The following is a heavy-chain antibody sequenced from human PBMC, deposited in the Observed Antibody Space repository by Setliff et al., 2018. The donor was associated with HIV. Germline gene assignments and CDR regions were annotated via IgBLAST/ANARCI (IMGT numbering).Heavy chain of an antibody. D-gene: IGHD6-25*01. CDR1: GYTFSSYS. Sequence: ASVKVSCKASGYTFSSYSLHWVRQAPGQGLEWMGVINPHGGSTNYAQKFQGRVTMTRDTSTSTVYMELSSLRSDDTAVYYCAREYHIPAADTRVGNYFDYWGQGTPVTVSS. CDR3: AREYHIPAADTRVGNYFDY. V-gene: IGHV1-46*01. J-gene: IGHJ4*03. CDR2: INPHGGST.